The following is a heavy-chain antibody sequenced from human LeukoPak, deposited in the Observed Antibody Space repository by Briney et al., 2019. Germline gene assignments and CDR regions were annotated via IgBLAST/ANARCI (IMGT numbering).Heavy chain of an antibody. D-gene: IGHD3-10*01. Sequence: SVSVSCKASGYTFPIYGITWVRQGPGQGLEWLGWISVYNGNTNYTQTLLDRVTLTTDTSTSTAYMELRSLRSDDTAVYYCARGGFTYSYGSGSYYPLEYWGQGTLVIVSS. CDR2: ISVYNGNT. CDR1: GYTFPIYG. V-gene: IGHV1-18*01. J-gene: IGHJ4*02. CDR3: ARGGFTYSYGSGSYYPLEY.